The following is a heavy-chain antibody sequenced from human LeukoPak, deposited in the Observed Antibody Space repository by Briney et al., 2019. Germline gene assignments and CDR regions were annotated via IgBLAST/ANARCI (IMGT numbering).Heavy chain of an antibody. D-gene: IGHD3-10*01. CDR2: IYYSGST. CDR3: ARLGVTMVRGVIMPFDY. J-gene: IGHJ4*02. CDR1: GGSISSSSYY. V-gene: IGHV4-39*01. Sequence: SETLPLTCTVSGGSISSSSYYWGWIRQPPGKGLEWIGSIYYSGSTYYNPSLKSRVTISVDTSKNQFSLKLSSVTAADTAVYYCARLGVTMVRGVIMPFDYWGQGTLVTVSS.